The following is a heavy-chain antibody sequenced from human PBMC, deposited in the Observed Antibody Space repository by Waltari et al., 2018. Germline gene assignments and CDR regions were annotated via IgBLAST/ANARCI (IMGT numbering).Heavy chain of an antibody. J-gene: IGHJ4*02. CDR1: GFNVRSNY. CDR2: GVIGVRT. V-gene: IGHV3-53*01. D-gene: IGHD6-19*01. CDR3: ARGGLALSWDY. Sequence: EVQLVESGGGLIQPGGSLRLSCAASGFNVRSNYMSWVRKAPGKGLEWVSVGVIGVRTYYADAVKGRFTISRDKSKNTLYLQMNSLRAEDTAVYYCARGGLALSWDYWGQGTLVTVSS.